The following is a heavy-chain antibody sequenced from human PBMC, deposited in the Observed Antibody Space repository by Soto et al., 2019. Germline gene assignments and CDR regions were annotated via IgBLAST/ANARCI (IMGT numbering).Heavy chain of an antibody. CDR2: IYYSGST. CDR3: ARGSMVRGVIITSNWFDP. CDR1: GGSISSYY. D-gene: IGHD3-10*01. V-gene: IGHV4-59*01. J-gene: IGHJ5*02. Sequence: SETLSLTCTVSGGSISSYYWSWIRQPPGKGLEWIGYIYYSGSTNYNPSLKSRVTISVDTSKNQFSLKLSSVTAADTAVYYCARGSMVRGVIITSNWFDPWGQGTLVTVSS.